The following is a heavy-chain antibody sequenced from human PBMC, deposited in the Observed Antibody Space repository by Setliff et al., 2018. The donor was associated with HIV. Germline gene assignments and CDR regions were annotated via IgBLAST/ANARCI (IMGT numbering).Heavy chain of an antibody. Sequence: ASVKVSCKASGYTFSSYYMHWVRQAPGQGLEWMGWINPTSGGTNYAQKFQDRVTMTRDTSISTAYMELSRLRSDDTAVYYCARNPDTSGYLYYYYYMDVWGKGTTVTVSS. CDR2: INPTSGGT. CDR3: ARNPDTSGYLYYYYYMDV. V-gene: IGHV1-2*02. D-gene: IGHD3-22*01. CDR1: GYTFSSYY. J-gene: IGHJ6*03.